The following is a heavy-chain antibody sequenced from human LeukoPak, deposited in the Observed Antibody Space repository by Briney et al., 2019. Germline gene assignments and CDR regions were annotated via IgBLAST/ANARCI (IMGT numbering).Heavy chain of an antibody. CDR3: ARGYCSGGSCYPSGFDY. CDR2: IYSSGST. Sequence: SQTLSLTCTVSGGSISSGTYYWSWIRQPAGKGLEWIGRIYSSGSTSYNPSLESRVTISVDTSKNRFSLKLSSVTAADTAVYYCARGYCSGGSCYPSGFDYWGQGTLVTVSS. J-gene: IGHJ4*02. V-gene: IGHV4-61*02. CDR1: GGSISSGTYY. D-gene: IGHD2-15*01.